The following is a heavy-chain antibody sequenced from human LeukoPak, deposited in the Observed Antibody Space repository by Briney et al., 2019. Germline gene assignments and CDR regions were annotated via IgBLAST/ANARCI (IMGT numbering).Heavy chain of an antibody. Sequence: PGGSLRLSCAASGFTFSSYEVNWVRQAPGKGLEWVSYISTSGSTIYYADSVKGRFTISRDNTKNSLYLQMNSLRAEDTAVYYCARGFFDMTYWGQGTLVTVSS. D-gene: IGHD3-9*01. CDR1: GFTFSSYE. CDR2: ISTSGSTI. V-gene: IGHV3-48*03. J-gene: IGHJ4*02. CDR3: ARGFFDMTY.